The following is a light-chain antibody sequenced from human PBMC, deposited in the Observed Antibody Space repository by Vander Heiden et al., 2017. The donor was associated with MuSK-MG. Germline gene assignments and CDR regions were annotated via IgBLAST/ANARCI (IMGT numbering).Light chain of an antibody. J-gene: IGKJ4*01. CDR2: AAS. CDR3: QNYNSALT. Sequence: DIPMTQSPSSLSASVGDRVTITCRASQGISNYLAWYQQKPGKVPKLLIYAASTLQSGVPYRFSGSGSGTDFTLTISSLQPEDVATYYCQNYNSALTFGGGTKVEIK. CDR1: QGISNY. V-gene: IGKV1-27*01.